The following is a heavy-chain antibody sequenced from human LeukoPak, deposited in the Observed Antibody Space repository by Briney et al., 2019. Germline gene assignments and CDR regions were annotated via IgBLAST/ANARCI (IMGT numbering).Heavy chain of an antibody. Sequence: SETLSLTCAVYGGSFSGYYWIWIRQPPGKGLEWIGEINHSGSTNYNPSLKSRVTISVDTSKNQFSLKLSSVTAADTAVYYCARGSTIFGPEFDYWGQGTLVTVSS. D-gene: IGHD3-3*01. CDR2: INHSGST. J-gene: IGHJ4*02. V-gene: IGHV4-34*01. CDR1: GGSFSGYY. CDR3: ARGSTIFGPEFDY.